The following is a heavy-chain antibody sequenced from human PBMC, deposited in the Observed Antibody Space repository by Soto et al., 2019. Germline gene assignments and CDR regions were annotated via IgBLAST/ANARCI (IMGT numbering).Heavy chain of an antibody. V-gene: IGHV3-23*01. D-gene: IGHD3-22*01. CDR3: AKDAYYYDSSGPRWFDP. CDR1: GFTFSSYA. J-gene: IGHJ5*02. Sequence: GGSLRLSCAASGFTFSSYAMSWVRQAPGKGLEWVSAISGSGGSTYYADSVKGRFTISRDNSENTLYLQMNSLRAEDTAVYYCAKDAYYYDSSGPRWFDPWGQGTLVTVSS. CDR2: ISGSGGST.